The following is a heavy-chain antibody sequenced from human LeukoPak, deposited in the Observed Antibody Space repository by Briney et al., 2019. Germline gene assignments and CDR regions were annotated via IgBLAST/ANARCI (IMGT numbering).Heavy chain of an antibody. J-gene: IGHJ4*02. CDR3: TTDLAAMVRAVDY. V-gene: IGHV3-15*01. Sequence: GGSLRRSFAAPGVRFSNAWMSWVRQAPGKGLEWVGRIKSKTDGGTTDFTAPVKGRFTISRDDSKNTLYLQMNSLKTEDTAVHYCTTDLAAMVRAVDYWGQGTLVTVSS. CDR1: GVRFSNAW. D-gene: IGHD5-18*01. CDR2: IKSKTDGGTT.